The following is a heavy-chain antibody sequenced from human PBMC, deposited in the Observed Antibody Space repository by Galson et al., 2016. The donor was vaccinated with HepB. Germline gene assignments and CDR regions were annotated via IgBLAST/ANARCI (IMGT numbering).Heavy chain of an antibody. CDR1: DGLISDRNHY. Sequence: SETLSLTCSVPDGLISDRNHYWAWIRQPPGEGLDWLASIYYSGTAYYNPSLQNRLTISVDTSKNQFSLKLSSVTAADTAVYYCARVGSGIAEYFQDGGQGTLAIGSS. J-gene: IGHJ1*01. D-gene: IGHD6-19*01. CDR3: ARVGSGIAEYFQD. V-gene: IGHV4-39*01. CDR2: IYYSGTA.